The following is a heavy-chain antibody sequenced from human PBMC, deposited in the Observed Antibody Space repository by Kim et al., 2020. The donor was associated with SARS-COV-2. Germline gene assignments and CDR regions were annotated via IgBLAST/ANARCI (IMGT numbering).Heavy chain of an antibody. D-gene: IGHD6-19*01. V-gene: IGHV3-7*01. J-gene: IGHJ3*02. Sequence: GGSLRLSCAASGFTFSSYWMTWVRQAPGKGLEWVANIKQDGSHKYYVDSVKGRFTISRDNAKNSLYLQMNSLRAEDTAVYYCARDGDLYSSGKDAFDIWGQGTMVTVSS. CDR1: GFTFSSYW. CDR2: IKQDGSHK. CDR3: ARDGDLYSSGKDAFDI.